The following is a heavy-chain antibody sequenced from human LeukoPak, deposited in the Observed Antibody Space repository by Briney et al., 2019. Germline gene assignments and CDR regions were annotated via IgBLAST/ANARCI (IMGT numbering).Heavy chain of an antibody. CDR1: GYSFTDYW. CDR2: IYPGDSDT. Sequence: GGSLKISCKGSGYSFTDYWIGWVRQMAGKGLEWMGIIYPGDSDTRYSPSLQGQVTISADKSIRTAYLQWSSLKASDTAMYYCARWYYDRSADDAFDIWGQGTMVTVSS. D-gene: IGHD3-22*01. CDR3: ARWYYDRSADDAFDI. J-gene: IGHJ3*02. V-gene: IGHV5-51*01.